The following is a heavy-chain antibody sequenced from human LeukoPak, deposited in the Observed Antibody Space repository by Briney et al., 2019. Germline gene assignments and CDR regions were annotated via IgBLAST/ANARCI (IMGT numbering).Heavy chain of an antibody. CDR2: IYYSGST. CDR1: GGSISSYY. D-gene: IGHD3-10*01. J-gene: IGHJ4*02. V-gene: IGHV4-59*01. CDR3: AREANYYGSGSYFEGAFYD. Sequence: SETLSLTCTVSGGSISSYYWSWIRQPPGKGLEWIGYIYYSGSTNYNPSLKSRVTISADTSKNEFSLRLTSVTAADTAVYYCAREANYYGSGSYFEGAFYDWGQGSLVTVAS.